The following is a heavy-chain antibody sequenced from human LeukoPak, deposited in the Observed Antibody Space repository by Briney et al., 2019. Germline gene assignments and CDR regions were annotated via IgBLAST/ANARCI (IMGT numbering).Heavy chain of an antibody. CDR1: GFTFSNFW. CDR2: INTDGSDT. J-gene: IGHJ4*02. V-gene: IGHV3-7*03. CDR3: AGEPRQLAY. Sequence: PGGSLRLSCAASGFTFSNFWMSWVRQVPGKGLEWVCSINTDGSDTRYAVPVRGRFTMSRDNAKNSLYLQMNSLRVEDTATYYCAGEPRQLAYWGQGTLVTVSS. D-gene: IGHD6-6*01.